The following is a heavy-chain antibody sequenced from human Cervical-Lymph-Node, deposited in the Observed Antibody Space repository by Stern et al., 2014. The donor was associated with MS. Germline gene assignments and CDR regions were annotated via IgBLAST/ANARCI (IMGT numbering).Heavy chain of an antibody. V-gene: IGHV1-46*01. CDR2: INPSGGST. J-gene: IGHJ5*02. D-gene: IGHD5-18*01. CDR3: ARDKYSYGHDNWFDP. CDR1: GYTFTSYY. Sequence: QVQLVQSGAEVKKHGASVKVSCKASGYTFTSYYMHWVRQAPGQGLEWMGIINPSGGSTSYAQKFQGRVTMTRDTSTSTVYMELSSLRSEDTAVYYCARDKYSYGHDNWFDPWGQGTLVTVSS.